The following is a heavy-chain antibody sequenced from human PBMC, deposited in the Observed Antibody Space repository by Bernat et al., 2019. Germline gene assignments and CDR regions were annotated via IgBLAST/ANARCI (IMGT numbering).Heavy chain of an antibody. CDR2: ISVYNGNA. Sequence: QVQLVQSGAEVKKPGASVRVSCKGSGYTFTNFGISWVRQAPGQGLEWMGWISVYNGNANYAQNFQGRVIMTRDTSTSAAFMELRSLRSDDTAVYYCAREAPHRYGNSFDYWGQGTLVTVSS. V-gene: IGHV1-18*01. CDR3: AREAPHRYGNSFDY. D-gene: IGHD4-4*01. CDR1: GYTFTNFG. J-gene: IGHJ4*02.